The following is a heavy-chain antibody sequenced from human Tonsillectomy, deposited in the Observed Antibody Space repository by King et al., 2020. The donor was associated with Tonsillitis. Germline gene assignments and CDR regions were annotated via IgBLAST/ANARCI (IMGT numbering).Heavy chain of an antibody. J-gene: IGHJ3*02. CDR2: IYPGDSDT. Sequence: VQLVESGAEVKKPGESLKISCKGSGYRFSNYWIGWVRQMPGKGLEWMGIIYPGDSDTTYSPSFQGQVTISVDKSISTAYLQWSSLKAPDTAMYYCASSVETPRGAFDIWGQGTMVTVSS. CDR1: GYRFSNYW. CDR3: ASSVETPRGAFDI. V-gene: IGHV5-51*01. D-gene: IGHD5-18*01.